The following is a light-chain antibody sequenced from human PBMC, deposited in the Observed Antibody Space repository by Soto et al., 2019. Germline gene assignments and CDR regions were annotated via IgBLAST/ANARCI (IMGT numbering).Light chain of an antibody. CDR3: QQLKSYPRT. CDR2: AAS. Sequence: DIQLTQSPSFLSASVGDRVTITCRASQGISSYLAWYQQKPGKAPKLLIYAASTLQSGVPSRFSGCGSGTEFTLTISSLQPEDFATYYCQQLKSYPRTFGQGTKVEIK. CDR1: QGISSY. V-gene: IGKV1-9*01. J-gene: IGKJ1*01.